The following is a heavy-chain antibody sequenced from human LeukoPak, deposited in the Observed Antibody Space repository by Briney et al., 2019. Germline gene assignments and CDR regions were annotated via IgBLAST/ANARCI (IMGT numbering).Heavy chain of an antibody. CDR2: INPSGGST. J-gene: IGHJ6*03. CDR3: ARDFSYYYYYMDV. Sequence: VASVKVSCKGSGYTFTSYYMHWVRQAPGQGLEWMGIINPSGGSTSYAQKFQGRVTMTRDMSTSTVYMELSSLRSEDTAVYYCARDFSYYYYYMDVWGKGTTVTVSS. V-gene: IGHV1-46*01. CDR1: GYTFTSYY.